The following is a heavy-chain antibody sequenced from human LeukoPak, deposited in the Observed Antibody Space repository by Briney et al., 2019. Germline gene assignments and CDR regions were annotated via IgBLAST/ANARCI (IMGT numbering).Heavy chain of an antibody. D-gene: IGHD3-22*01. J-gene: IGHJ4*02. CDR1: GYSISSGYY. CDR2: IYYSGST. CDR3: ARDHYDSSGYYGLDY. V-gene: IGHV4-38-2*02. Sequence: PSETLSLTCTVSGYSISSGYYWGWIRQPPGKGLEWIGYIYYSGSTNYNPSLKSRVTISVDTSKNQFSLKLSSVTAADTAVYYCARDHYDSSGYYGLDYWGQGTLVTVSS.